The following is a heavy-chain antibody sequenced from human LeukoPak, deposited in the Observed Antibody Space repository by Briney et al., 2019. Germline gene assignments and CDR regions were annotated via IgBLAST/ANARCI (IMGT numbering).Heavy chain of an antibody. V-gene: IGHV1-69*05. CDR2: IIPIFGTA. CDR3: ASGGRFLEWLFDY. D-gene: IGHD3-3*01. CDR1: GGTFSSYA. Sequence: ASVKVSCKASGGTFSSYAISWVRQAPGQGLEWMGGIIPIFGTASYAQKFQGRVTITTDESTSTAYMELSSLRSEDTAVYYCASGGRFLEWLFDYWGQGTLVTVSS. J-gene: IGHJ4*02.